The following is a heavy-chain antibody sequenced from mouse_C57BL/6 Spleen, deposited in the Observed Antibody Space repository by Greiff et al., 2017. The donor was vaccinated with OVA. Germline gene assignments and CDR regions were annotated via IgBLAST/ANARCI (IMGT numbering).Heavy chain of an antibody. CDR3: ARGGLRRSNWYFDV. CDR2: INPNNGGT. D-gene: IGHD2-4*01. J-gene: IGHJ1*03. Sequence: VQLKQSGPELVKPGASVKISCKASGYTFTDYYMNWVKQSHGKSLEWIGDINPNNGGTSYNQKFKGKATLTVDKSSSTAYMELRSLTSEDSAVYYCARGGLRRSNWYFDVWGTGTTVTVSS. CDR1: GYTFTDYY. V-gene: IGHV1-26*01.